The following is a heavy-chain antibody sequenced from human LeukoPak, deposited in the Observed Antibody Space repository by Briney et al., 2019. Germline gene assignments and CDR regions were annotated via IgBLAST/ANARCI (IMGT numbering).Heavy chain of an antibody. Sequence: ASVKVSCKASGYTFTSYGISWVRQAPGQGLEWMGWISAYNGNTNYAQKLQGRITMTTDTSTSTAYMELRSLTYDDTAMYYCARDCSGASCFSDFWGQGTLLTVSS. V-gene: IGHV1-18*01. J-gene: IGHJ4*02. CDR3: ARDCSGASCFSDF. D-gene: IGHD2-15*01. CDR1: GYTFTSYG. CDR2: ISAYNGNT.